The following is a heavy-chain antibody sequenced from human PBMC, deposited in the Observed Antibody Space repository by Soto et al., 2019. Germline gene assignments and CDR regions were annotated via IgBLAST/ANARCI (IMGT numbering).Heavy chain of an antibody. CDR3: ARYCSGGSCYSPWFDH. CDR2: IYYSGST. Sequence: SETLSLTCTVSGGSISSSSYYWGWIRQPPGKGLEWIGSIYYSGSTYYNPSLKSRVTISVDTSKNQFSLKLSSVTAADTAVYYCARYCSGGSCYSPWFDHWGQGTLVTVSS. V-gene: IGHV4-39*01. J-gene: IGHJ5*02. CDR1: GGSISSSSYY. D-gene: IGHD2-15*01.